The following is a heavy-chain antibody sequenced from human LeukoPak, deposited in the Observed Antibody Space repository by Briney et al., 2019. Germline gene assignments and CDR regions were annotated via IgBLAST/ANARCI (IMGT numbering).Heavy chain of an antibody. CDR2: IGSSGSTI. J-gene: IGHJ4*02. V-gene: IGHV3-48*01. CDR3: ARDRSATPRAHTMDY. D-gene: IGHD5-12*01. CDR1: GFTFSSYS. Sequence: GGSLRLSCVASGFTFSSYSMNWVRQGPGKGLEWVSYIGSSGSTIHYADSVKGRFTISRDNAKNTLFLQMNSLRGEDTSVYYCARDRSATPRAHTMDYWGQGTLVTVSS.